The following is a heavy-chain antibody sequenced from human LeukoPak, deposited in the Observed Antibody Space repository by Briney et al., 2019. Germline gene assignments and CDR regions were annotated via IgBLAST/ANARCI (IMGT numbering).Heavy chain of an antibody. V-gene: IGHV1-24*01. D-gene: IGHD1-7*01. CDR2: FDPEDGET. CDR1: GYTLTELS. Sequence: GASVKVSCKVSGYTLTELSMHWVRQAPGKGLEWMGGFDPEDGETIYAQKFQGRVTITADESTNTAYMELSSLRSEDTAVYYCASPGITGTPLNYWGQGTLVTVSS. J-gene: IGHJ4*02. CDR3: ASPGITGTPLNY.